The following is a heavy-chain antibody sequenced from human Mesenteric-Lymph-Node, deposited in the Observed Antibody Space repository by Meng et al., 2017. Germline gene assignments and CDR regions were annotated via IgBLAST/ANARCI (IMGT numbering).Heavy chain of an antibody. J-gene: IGHJ6*02. Sequence: SVKVSCKASGGTFSSYAISWVRQAPGQGLEWMGGIIPIFGTANYAQKFQGRVTITADESTSTAYMELSSLRSEDTAVYYCARDIDYGDYPSVPVPYYYYYGMDVWGQGTTVTVSS. V-gene: IGHV1-69*13. CDR3: ARDIDYGDYPSVPVPYYYYYGMDV. CDR1: GGTFSSYA. CDR2: IIPIFGTA. D-gene: IGHD4-17*01.